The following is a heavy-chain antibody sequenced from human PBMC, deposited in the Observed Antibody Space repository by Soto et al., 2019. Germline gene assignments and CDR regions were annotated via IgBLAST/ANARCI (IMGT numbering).Heavy chain of an antibody. CDR1: GYTFTSYG. J-gene: IGHJ4*02. V-gene: IGHV1-18*01. D-gene: IGHD3-10*01. Sequence: QVQLVQSGAEVKKPGASVKVSCKASGYTFTSYGISWVRQAPGQGLEWMGWNSAYNGNTTYAQKLQGRVTMTTDTSTSTAYMELRSLRSGDTGLYYCARDKGAGAGNYYGYWGQGALVTVSS. CDR3: ARDKGAGAGNYYGY. CDR2: NSAYNGNT.